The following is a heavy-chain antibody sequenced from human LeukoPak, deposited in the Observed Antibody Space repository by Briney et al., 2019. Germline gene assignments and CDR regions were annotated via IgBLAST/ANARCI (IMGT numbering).Heavy chain of an antibody. CDR3: ARDWDVDTAM. Sequence: GGSPRLSCAASGFTFRSYWMTWVRQYPGKGLEWVANIKQDGSETYYADSVKGRFTISRDNAKRSLYLQMNSLRAEDTAVYYCARDWDVDTAMGGQGTLVTVSS. D-gene: IGHD5-18*01. J-gene: IGHJ4*02. CDR1: GFTFRSYW. CDR2: IKQDGSET. V-gene: IGHV3-7*01.